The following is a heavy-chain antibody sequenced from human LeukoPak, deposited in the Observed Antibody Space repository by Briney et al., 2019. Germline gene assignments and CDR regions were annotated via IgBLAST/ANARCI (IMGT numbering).Heavy chain of an antibody. Sequence: SETLSLTCAVSGGSISSNNWWSWVRQPPGKGLEWIGEIYHSGSTNYNPSLKSRVTISVDTSKSQFSLKLSSVTAADTAVYYCARAGRWEGRPHAFDIWGQGTMVTVSS. CDR1: GGSISSNNW. D-gene: IGHD1-26*01. V-gene: IGHV4-4*02. CDR3: ARAGRWEGRPHAFDI. J-gene: IGHJ3*02. CDR2: IYHSGST.